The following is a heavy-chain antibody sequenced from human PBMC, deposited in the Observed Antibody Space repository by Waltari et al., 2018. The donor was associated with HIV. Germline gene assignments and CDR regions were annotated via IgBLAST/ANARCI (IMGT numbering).Heavy chain of an antibody. J-gene: IGHJ6*02. CDR1: GFTFSSYD. CDR2: IGTAGDT. CDR3: ARRRASNDYYYGMDV. V-gene: IGHV3-13*01. Sequence: EVQLVESGGGLVQPGGSLRLSCAASGFTFSSYDMPWVRQATGKGLEWVSAIGTAGDTYYPGSVKGRFTISRENAKNSLYLQMNSLRAEDTAVYYCARRRASNDYYYGMDVWGQGTTVTVSS. D-gene: IGHD1-1*01.